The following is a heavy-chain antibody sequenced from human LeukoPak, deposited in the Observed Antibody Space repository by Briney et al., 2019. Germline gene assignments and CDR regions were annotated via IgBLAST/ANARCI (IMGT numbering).Heavy chain of an antibody. CDR3: AWPYDSRGYPLRDV. CDR1: GGSFSGYY. D-gene: IGHD3-22*01. J-gene: IGHJ6*04. V-gene: IGHV4-34*01. CDR2: INHSGST. Sequence: SETLSLTCAVYGGSFSGYYWSWIRQPPGKGLEWIGEINHSGSTNYNPSLKSRVTISVDTSKNQFSLKLSSVTAGDTAVNYCAWPYDSRGYPLRDVWGKGTTVTVSS.